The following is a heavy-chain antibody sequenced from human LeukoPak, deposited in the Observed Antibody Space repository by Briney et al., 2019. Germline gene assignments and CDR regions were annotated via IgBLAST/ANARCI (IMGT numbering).Heavy chain of an antibody. CDR3: ARWMATVTTPDY. Sequence: ASVKVSCKASGYTFTGYYMHWVRQAPGQGLEWMGWINPNSGGTNYAQKFQGRVTMTRDTSISTAYMELSRLRSDDTAVYYCARWMATVTTPDYWGQGTLVTVSS. J-gene: IGHJ4*02. V-gene: IGHV1-2*02. CDR1: GYTFTGYY. D-gene: IGHD4-11*01. CDR2: INPNSGGT.